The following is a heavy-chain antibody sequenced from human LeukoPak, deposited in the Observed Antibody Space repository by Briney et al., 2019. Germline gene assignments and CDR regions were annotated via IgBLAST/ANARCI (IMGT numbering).Heavy chain of an antibody. CDR2: VNGSSTYK. CDR3: ARDPSVVPTAVNWFDP. Sequence: GGSLRLSCAASGFTFSTYSMNWVRQAPGKGLEWVSSVNGSSTYKYYSDSVKGRFSISRDNAKNSLYLQMNSLRAEDTGVYYCARDPSVVPTAVNWFDPWGQGTLVTVSP. J-gene: IGHJ5*02. D-gene: IGHD2-2*01. V-gene: IGHV3-21*01. CDR1: GFTFSTYS.